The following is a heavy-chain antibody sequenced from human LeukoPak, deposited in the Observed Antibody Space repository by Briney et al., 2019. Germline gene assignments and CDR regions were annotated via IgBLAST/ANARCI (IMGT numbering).Heavy chain of an antibody. CDR1: GFTFSSYA. J-gene: IGHJ4*02. CDR3: ARLPDILSDDFAY. CDR2: MRYDGSNQ. D-gene: IGHD2-15*01. V-gene: IGHV3-30*02. Sequence: GGSLRLSCAASGFTFSSYAMSWVRQAPGKGLDWVALMRYDGSNQYYADSVKGRFTISRDTSRNTVYLHMNGLRAEDTAVYYCARLPDILSDDFAYSGQGTLVTVSS.